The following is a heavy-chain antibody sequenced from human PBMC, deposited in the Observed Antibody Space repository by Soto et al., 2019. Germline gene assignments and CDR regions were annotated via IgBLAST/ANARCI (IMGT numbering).Heavy chain of an antibody. CDR2: IHHGGTT. CDR1: GDSISSSNW. Sequence: SETLSLTCAVSGDSISSSNWWNWVRQLPGKGLEWIGEIHHGGTTNYNPSLKSRVTISMDQSKNQFSLKVRSLTAADTAVYYCTTSGRTWPDSFDFWGQGAMVTVSS. CDR3: TTSGRTWPDSFDF. J-gene: IGHJ3*01. V-gene: IGHV4-4*02.